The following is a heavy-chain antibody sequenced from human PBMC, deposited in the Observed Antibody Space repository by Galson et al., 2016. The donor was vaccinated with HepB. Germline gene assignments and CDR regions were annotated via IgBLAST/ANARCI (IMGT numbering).Heavy chain of an antibody. CDR1: GFTFSRYE. D-gene: IGHD3-9*01. CDR2: ISSSGTTI. Sequence: SLRLSCAASGFTFSRYEMNCVRQAPGKGLEWVSYISSSGTTIYYADSVKGRFTISRDNAKNSLYLQMNSLRAEDTAVYYCAREPVRLDDLLTGPPKNPDYWGQGTLVTVSS. CDR3: AREPVRLDDLLTGPPKNPDY. J-gene: IGHJ4*02. V-gene: IGHV3-48*03.